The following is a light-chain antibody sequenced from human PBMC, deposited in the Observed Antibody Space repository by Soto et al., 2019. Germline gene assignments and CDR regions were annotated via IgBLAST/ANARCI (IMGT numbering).Light chain of an antibody. Sequence: QSVLTQPPSASGSPGQSVTISCTGTSSDVGGYNYVSWYQQHPGKAPKLMIYEASKRPSGVPDRFSGSKSGNTASLTVSGLQAEDEADYYCSSYAGSNNLVVFGGGTQLTVL. CDR2: EAS. CDR3: SSYAGSNNLVV. CDR1: SSDVGGYNY. V-gene: IGLV2-8*01. J-gene: IGLJ2*01.